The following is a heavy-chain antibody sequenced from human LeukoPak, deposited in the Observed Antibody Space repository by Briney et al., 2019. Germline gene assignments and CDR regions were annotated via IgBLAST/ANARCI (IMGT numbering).Heavy chain of an antibody. D-gene: IGHD2-2*02. J-gene: IGHJ4*02. CDR1: GYTFTSYD. Sequence: ASVKVSWKASGYTFTSYDINWVRQATGQGLEWMGWMNPNSGNTGYAQKFQGRVTMTRNTSISTAYMELSSLRSEDTAVYYCARTSRRYCSSTSCYNFDYWGQGTLVTVSS. CDR2: MNPNSGNT. V-gene: IGHV1-8*01. CDR3: ARTSRRYCSSTSCYNFDY.